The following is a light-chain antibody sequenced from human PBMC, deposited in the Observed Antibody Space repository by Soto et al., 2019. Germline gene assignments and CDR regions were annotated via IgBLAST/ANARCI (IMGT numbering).Light chain of an antibody. CDR3: SSFASSSTYV. Sequence: PGQSVTISCTGTSSDVGSYNRVSWYQQPPGTAPKLMIYEVSNRPSGVPDRFSGSKSGNTASLTISGLQAEDEADYYCSSFASSSTYVFGTGTKVTVL. V-gene: IGLV2-18*02. CDR2: EVS. CDR1: SSDVGSYNR. J-gene: IGLJ1*01.